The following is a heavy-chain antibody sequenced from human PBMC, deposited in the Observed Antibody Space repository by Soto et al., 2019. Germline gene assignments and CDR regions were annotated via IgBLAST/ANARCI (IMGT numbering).Heavy chain of an antibody. V-gene: IGHV1-69*02. CDR2: VIPILGIA. CDR1: GGTFSSYT. CDR3: ASATVGDPTSPNDY. J-gene: IGHJ4*02. D-gene: IGHD4-17*01. Sequence: QVQLVQSGAEVKKPGSSVKVSCKASGGTFSSYTISWVRQAPGQGLEWMGRVIPILGIANYAQKFQGRVTITADQSTSTAYKELSSLGSEDTAGYYCASATVGDPTSPNDYWGQGTLVTVSS.